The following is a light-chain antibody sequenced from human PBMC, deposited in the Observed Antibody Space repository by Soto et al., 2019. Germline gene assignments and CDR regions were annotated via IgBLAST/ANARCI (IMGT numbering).Light chain of an antibody. Sequence: QSALTQPASVSGSPGQSITISCTGTSSDVGAYNYVSWYQQHPGKAPNLMIYEVSNRPSGVSNRFSGSKSGNTASLTLSGLQAEDEADYYCSSYTSSSPRVFGGGTKLTVL. CDR2: EVS. CDR3: SSYTSSSPRV. V-gene: IGLV2-14*01. J-gene: IGLJ2*01. CDR1: SSDVGAYNY.